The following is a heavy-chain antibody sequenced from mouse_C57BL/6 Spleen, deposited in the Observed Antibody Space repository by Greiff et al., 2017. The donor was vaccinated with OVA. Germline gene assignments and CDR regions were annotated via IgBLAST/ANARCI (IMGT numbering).Heavy chain of an antibody. CDR3: ASIATRLAY. Sequence: QVQLQQPGAELVKPGASVKLSCKASGYTFTSYWMHWVKQRPGQGLEWIGEIDPCDGNTNYNQKFKGKATLTVDTSSSTAYMQLSSLTSEDSAVCYCASIATRLAYWGQGTLVTVSA. CDR1: GYTFTSYW. CDR2: IDPCDGNT. D-gene: IGHD1-2*01. V-gene: IGHV1-50*01. J-gene: IGHJ3*01.